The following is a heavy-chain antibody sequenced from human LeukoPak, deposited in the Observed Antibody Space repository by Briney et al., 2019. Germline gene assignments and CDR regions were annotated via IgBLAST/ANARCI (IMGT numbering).Heavy chain of an antibody. CDR2: INPSGGST. J-gene: IGHJ6*03. Sequence: ASVKVSCKASGYTFTSYYMHWVRHAPRQGLEWMGIINPSGGSTSYAQKFQGRVTMTRDMSTSTVYMELSSLRSEDTAVYYCARDRRGYYYYYYYMDVWGKGTTVTVSS. CDR1: GYTFTSYY. CDR3: ARDRRGYYYYYYYMDV. V-gene: IGHV1-46*01.